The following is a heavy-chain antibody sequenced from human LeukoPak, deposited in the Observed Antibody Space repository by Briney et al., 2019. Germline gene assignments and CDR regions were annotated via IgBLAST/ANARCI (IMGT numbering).Heavy chain of an antibody. V-gene: IGHV3-7*03. CDR3: ARSRCSSTSCLYFQH. CDR2: IKQDGSEK. D-gene: IGHD2-2*01. J-gene: IGHJ1*01. CDR1: GFTFSSYW. Sequence: GGSLRLSCAASGFTFSSYWMSWVRQAPGKGLGWVANIKQDGSEKYYVDSVKGRFTISRDNAKNSLYLQMNSLRAEDTAVYYCARSRCSSTSCLYFQHWGQGTLVTVPS.